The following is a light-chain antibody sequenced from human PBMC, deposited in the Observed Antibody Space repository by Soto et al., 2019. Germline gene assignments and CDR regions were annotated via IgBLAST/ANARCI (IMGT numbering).Light chain of an antibody. Sequence: QSVLTQPPSASGSPGQSVTISCTGTSSDVGAYNYVSWYQQHPGKAPKLMIHEVSKRPSGVPDRFSASKSGNTASLTVSGLQAEDEADYDCSSHGASNNFYVFGTGTKVTVL. CDR2: EVS. V-gene: IGLV2-8*01. CDR3: SSHGASNNFYV. J-gene: IGLJ1*01. CDR1: SSDVGAYNY.